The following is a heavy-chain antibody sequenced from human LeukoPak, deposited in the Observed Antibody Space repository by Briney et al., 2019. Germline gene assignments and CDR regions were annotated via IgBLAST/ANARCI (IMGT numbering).Heavy chain of an antibody. Sequence: GASVKDSCKASGYTFTGYYMHWVRQAPGQGLEWMGWINPNSGGTNYAQKFQGRVTMTRDTSISTAYMELSRLKSDDTAVYYCARDLQVVGSSSSGPLGYWGQGTLVTVSS. D-gene: IGHD6-6*01. CDR3: ARDLQVVGSSSSGPLGY. V-gene: IGHV1-2*02. J-gene: IGHJ4*02. CDR2: INPNSGGT. CDR1: GYTFTGYY.